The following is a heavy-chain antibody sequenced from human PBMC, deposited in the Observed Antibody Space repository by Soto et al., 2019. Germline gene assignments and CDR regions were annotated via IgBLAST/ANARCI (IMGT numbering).Heavy chain of an antibody. D-gene: IGHD3-9*01. Sequence: PSETLSLTCTVSNGSISNYYLNWIRQPPGKGLEWMGYIYYTGSTSYNPSLKSRVSISVDTSKNQFSLKLNSVTAADTAVYYCARRNPYYDILTGYQHYDMDVWGQGTTVTVSS. J-gene: IGHJ6*02. V-gene: IGHV4-59*08. CDR2: IYYTGST. CDR1: NGSISNYY. CDR3: ARRNPYYDILTGYQHYDMDV.